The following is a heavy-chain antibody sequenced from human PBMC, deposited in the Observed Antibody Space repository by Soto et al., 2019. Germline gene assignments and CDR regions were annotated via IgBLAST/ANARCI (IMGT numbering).Heavy chain of an antibody. CDR1: DTPIFHYD. CDR3: ARDQTKWLNEAYDL. V-gene: IGHV1-18*01. J-gene: IGHJ3*01. D-gene: IGHD2-8*01. Sequence: VKLVRSEADVKKPGPSWKSSCKALDTPIFHYDTGWWRQAPGQGPGGLGRISPSTGKKDYPKKFQDRVSMTTDTSTTTAYMELRSLRSDDTAVYYCARDQTKWLNEAYDLWGQGTMVTVSS. CDR2: ISPSTGKK.